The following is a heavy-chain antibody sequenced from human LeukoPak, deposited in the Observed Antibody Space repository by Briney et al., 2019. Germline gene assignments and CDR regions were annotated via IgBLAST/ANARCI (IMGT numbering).Heavy chain of an antibody. V-gene: IGHV3-48*02. CDR3: AAYGMDV. CDR2: ISSSSSAI. J-gene: IGHJ6*02. CDR1: GFTFSRFG. Sequence: GGSLRLSCAASGFTFSRFGMNWVRQAPGKGLEWISYISSSSSAIYYADSVKGRFTISRDNAKNSLYLQMSSLRDEDTAVYYCAAYGMDVWGQGTTVTVSS.